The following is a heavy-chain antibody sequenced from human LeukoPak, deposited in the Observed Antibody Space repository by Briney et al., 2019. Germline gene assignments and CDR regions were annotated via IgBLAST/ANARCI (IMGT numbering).Heavy chain of an antibody. CDR3: ARRRRVSYYSPYAFDL. J-gene: IGHJ3*01. CDR2: IYFAGST. Sequence: SETLSLTCTVSGGSMTHSYWGWIRQPPGKGLEWLGHIYFAGSTNSNPSLKSRVAISLDTSKNQLSLRLTSVTATDTAVYYCARRRRVSYYSPYAFDLWGQGTMVTVSS. V-gene: IGHV4-59*08. D-gene: IGHD2-15*01. CDR1: GGSMTHSY.